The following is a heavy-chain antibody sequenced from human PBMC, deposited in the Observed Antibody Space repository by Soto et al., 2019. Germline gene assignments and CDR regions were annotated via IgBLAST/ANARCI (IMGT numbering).Heavy chain of an antibody. CDR2: IKQDGSEK. J-gene: IGHJ4*02. CDR3: AKDAAAGPFDY. D-gene: IGHD6-13*01. Sequence: PGGSLRLSCAASGFTFSSYWMSWVRQAPGKGLEWVANIKQDGSEKYYVDSVKGRFTISRDNAKNSLYLQMNSLRAEDTAVYYCAKDAAAGPFDYWRQGTLVTVSS. CDR1: GFTFSSYW. V-gene: IGHV3-7*01.